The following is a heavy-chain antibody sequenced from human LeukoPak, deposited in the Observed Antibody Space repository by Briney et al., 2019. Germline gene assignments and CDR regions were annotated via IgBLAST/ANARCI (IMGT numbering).Heavy chain of an antibody. CDR2: ISDSGSGGNT. Sequence: GGSLRLSCAASGFTFSSYAMSWVRQAPGKGLEWVSTISDSGSGGNTYYADSVKGRFTISKDNSKNTLYLQMNSLRAEDTAVYYCARRAGSYSHSYDYWGQGTLVTVSS. CDR3: ARRAGSYSHSYDY. D-gene: IGHD2-15*01. J-gene: IGHJ4*02. CDR1: GFTFSSYA. V-gene: IGHV3-23*01.